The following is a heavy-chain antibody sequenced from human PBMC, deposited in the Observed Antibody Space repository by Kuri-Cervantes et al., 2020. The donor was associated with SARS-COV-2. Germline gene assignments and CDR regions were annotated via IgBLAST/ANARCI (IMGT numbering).Heavy chain of an antibody. CDR2: IKQDGSEE. V-gene: IGHV3-7*03. CDR3: AREDSGTNDAFDF. Sequence: ETLSLTCAASGFIFSGYCMTWVRQAPGKGLEWVANIKQDGSEEYYVDSVKGRFTISRDNAKNSLYLQMNSLRAEDTAVYYCAREDSGTNDAFDFWGQGTMVTVSS. CDR1: GFIFSGYC. J-gene: IGHJ3*01. D-gene: IGHD3-10*01.